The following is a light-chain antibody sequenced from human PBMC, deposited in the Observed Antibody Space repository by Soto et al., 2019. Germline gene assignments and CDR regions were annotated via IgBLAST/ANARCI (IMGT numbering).Light chain of an antibody. CDR3: SSYTTSSTLGVV. CDR2: EVS. V-gene: IGLV2-14*01. Sequence: QSALTQPASVSGSPGQSITISCTGTSSDVGGYNYVSWYQQHPGKAPKLMIYEVSNRPSGVSKRFSGSKSGNTASLTISGLQAEDEADYYCSSYTTSSTLGVVFGGGTKLTVL. CDR1: SSDVGGYNY. J-gene: IGLJ2*01.